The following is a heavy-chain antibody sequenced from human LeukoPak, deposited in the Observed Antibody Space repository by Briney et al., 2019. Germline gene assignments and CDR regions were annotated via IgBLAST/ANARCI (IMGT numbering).Heavy chain of an antibody. CDR1: GFTFSSSW. CDR2: IKQDGTEK. D-gene: IGHD2-15*01. V-gene: IGHV3-7*02. CDR3: ARVSCAGGSCYSDY. Sequence: PGGSLRLSCAASGFTFSSSWMNWVRQAPGKGLEWVANIKQDGTEKYYVDSVKGRFTISRDNAKNSLYLQMNSLRAEDTAVYYCARVSCAGGSCYSDYWGQVTLLTVFS. J-gene: IGHJ4*02.